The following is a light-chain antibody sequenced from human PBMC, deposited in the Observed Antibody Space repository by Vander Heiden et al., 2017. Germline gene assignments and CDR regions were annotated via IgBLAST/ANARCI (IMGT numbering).Light chain of an antibody. Sequence: DIKVTQSPSSLSASVGDRVTITCRAGHNINVYLNWYQHKPGKAPKLLIYAASTLQSGVPSRFSGSGSGTDFTLTISSLQPEDFASYYCQQSYSTPWTFGLGTKVEI. CDR1: HNINVY. V-gene: IGKV1-39*01. CDR2: AAS. CDR3: QQSYSTPWT. J-gene: IGKJ1*01.